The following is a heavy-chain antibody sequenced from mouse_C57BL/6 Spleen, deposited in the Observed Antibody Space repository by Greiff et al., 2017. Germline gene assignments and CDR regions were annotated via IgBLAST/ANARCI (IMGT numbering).Heavy chain of an antibody. J-gene: IGHJ3*01. CDR2: INPNNGGT. D-gene: IGHD4-1*01. CDR3: ARYWEGAWFAY. V-gene: IGHV1-26*01. CDR1: GYTFTDYY. Sequence: VQLQQSGPELVKPGASVKISCKASGYTFTDYYMNWVKQSHGKSLEWIGDINPNNGGTSYNQKFKGKATLTVDKSSSTAYMELRSLTSEDSAVYYCARYWEGAWFAYWGQGTLVTVSA.